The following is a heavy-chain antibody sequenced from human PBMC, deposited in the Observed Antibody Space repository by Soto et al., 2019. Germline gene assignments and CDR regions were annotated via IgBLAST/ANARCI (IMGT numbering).Heavy chain of an antibody. V-gene: IGHV1-69*13. CDR1: GGTFSSYA. CDR2: IIPIFGTA. Sequence: SLTGSCKSSGGTFSSYAIIWVRQAPGQGLEWMGGIIPIFGTANYAQKFQGRVTITADESTSTAYMELSSLRSEDTAVYYCARAYYDSSGYYFFDYWGQGTLVTLSS. J-gene: IGHJ4*02. D-gene: IGHD3-22*01. CDR3: ARAYYDSSGYYFFDY.